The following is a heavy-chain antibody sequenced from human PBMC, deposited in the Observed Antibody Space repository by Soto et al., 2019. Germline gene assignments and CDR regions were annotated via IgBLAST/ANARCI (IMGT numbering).Heavy chain of an antibody. J-gene: IGHJ4*02. Sequence: EVQLVESGGGLVQPGGSLRLSCSASGFTFSSYSMNWVRQAPGKGLEWVSYISGSSSTIYYADSVKGRFTISRDNAKNSVYLQMNSLRAEDTALYYCARDGGYCSGGSCYGYYLEYWGQGTLVTVSS. D-gene: IGHD2-15*01. CDR1: GFTFSSYS. V-gene: IGHV3-48*01. CDR2: ISGSSSTI. CDR3: ARDGGYCSGGSCYGYYLEY.